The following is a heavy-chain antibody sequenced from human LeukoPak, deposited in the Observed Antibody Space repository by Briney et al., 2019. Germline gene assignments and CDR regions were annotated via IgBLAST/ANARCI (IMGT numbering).Heavy chain of an antibody. CDR1: GGSISRYY. CDR2: IYDSGNT. CDR3: ARRTHPRYIDWSYDAFDI. V-gene: IGHV4-59*01. Sequence: SETLSLTCTVSGGSISRYYCKWIRQPPGKGLEWIGYIYDSGNTNYNPSLKSRVTISVDKSKNQFSLKLSSVTAADTAVYYCARRTHPRYIDWSYDAFDIWGQGTMVTVSS. J-gene: IGHJ3*02. D-gene: IGHD3-9*01.